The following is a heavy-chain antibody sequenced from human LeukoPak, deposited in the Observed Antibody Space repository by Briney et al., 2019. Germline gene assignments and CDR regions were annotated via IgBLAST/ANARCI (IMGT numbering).Heavy chain of an antibody. D-gene: IGHD6-13*01. Sequence: GGSLRLSCAASTFTFSAYWMTWVRQAPGKGPEFVANINQDGSVKNYVDSVKGRFTISRDNAKNSLYLQMNSLRADDTAVYYCARDPGSSSFDYWGQGTLVTVSS. CDR1: TFTFSAYW. J-gene: IGHJ4*02. CDR2: INQDGSVK. CDR3: ARDPGSSSFDY. V-gene: IGHV3-7*01.